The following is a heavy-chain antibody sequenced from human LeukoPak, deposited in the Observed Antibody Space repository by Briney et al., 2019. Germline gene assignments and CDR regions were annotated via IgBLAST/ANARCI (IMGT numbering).Heavy chain of an antibody. Sequence: SETLSLTCTVSGGSISSYYWSWIRQPPGKGLEWIGRIYYSGSTNYNPSLKSRVTISVDTSKNQFSLKLSSVTAADTAVYYCARGTGSSGYSFDYWGQGTLVTVS. CDR2: IYYSGST. V-gene: IGHV4-59*01. D-gene: IGHD3-22*01. CDR3: ARGTGSSGYSFDY. CDR1: GGSISSYY. J-gene: IGHJ4*02.